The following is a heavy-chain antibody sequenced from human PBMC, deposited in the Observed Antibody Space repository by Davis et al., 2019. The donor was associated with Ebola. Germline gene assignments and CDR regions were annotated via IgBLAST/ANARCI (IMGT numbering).Heavy chain of an antibody. Sequence: ASVQVSCKASGYTFTSYGISWVRQAPGQGLEWMGWISAYNGNTNYAQKLQGRVTMTTDTSTSTAYMELRSLRSDDTAVYYCARGGYCSSTSCYSPYYYYYYGMDVWGQGTTVTVSS. CDR1: GYTFTSYG. CDR3: ARGGYCSSTSCYSPYYYYYYGMDV. D-gene: IGHD2-2*02. J-gene: IGHJ6*02. V-gene: IGHV1-18*01. CDR2: ISAYNGNT.